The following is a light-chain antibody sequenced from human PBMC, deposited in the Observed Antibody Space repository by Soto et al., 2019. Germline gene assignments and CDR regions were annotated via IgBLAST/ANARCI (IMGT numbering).Light chain of an antibody. CDR1: QTISSW. J-gene: IGKJ1*01. CDR3: QHYNSYSEA. CDR2: KAS. V-gene: IGKV1-5*03. Sequence: DIQMTQSPSTLSGSVGDRVTITCRASQTISSWLAWYQQKPGKAPKLLIYKASTLTSGVPSRFSGSGSGTEFTLTTSSLQPDDFATYYCQHYNSYSEAFGQGTKVDIK.